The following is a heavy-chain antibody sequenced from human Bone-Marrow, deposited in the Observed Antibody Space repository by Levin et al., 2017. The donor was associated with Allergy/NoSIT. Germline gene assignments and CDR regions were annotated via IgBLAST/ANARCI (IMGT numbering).Heavy chain of an antibody. CDR3: AAFRIDV. Sequence: ASVKVSCKASGYTFTNFDINWVRQATGQGLEWMGGMNPKSGNTDYAQKFQGRVTLTRNTSISTAYMELNSLRSDDTAVYYYAAFRIDVWGQGTTVTVSS. CDR2: MNPKSGNT. V-gene: IGHV1-8*01. J-gene: IGHJ6*02. CDR1: GYTFTNFD. D-gene: IGHD2/OR15-2a*01.